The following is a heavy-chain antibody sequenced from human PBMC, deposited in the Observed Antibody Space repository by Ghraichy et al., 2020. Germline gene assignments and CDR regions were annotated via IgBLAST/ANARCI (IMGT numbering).Heavy chain of an antibody. CDR3: ARAVEMATIIDY. J-gene: IGHJ4*02. V-gene: IGHV4-59*01. D-gene: IGHD5-24*01. CDR1: GGSISSYY. CDR2: IYYSGST. Sequence: SENLSLTCTVSGGSISSYYWSWIRQPPGKGLEWIGYIYYSGSTNYNPSLKSRVTISVDTSKNQFSLKLSSVTAADTAVYYCARAVEMATIIDYWGQGTLVTVSS.